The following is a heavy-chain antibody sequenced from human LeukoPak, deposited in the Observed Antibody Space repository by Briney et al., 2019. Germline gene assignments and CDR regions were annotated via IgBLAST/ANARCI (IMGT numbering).Heavy chain of an antibody. D-gene: IGHD3-22*01. CDR2: ISAYNGNT. V-gene: IGHV1-18*01. Sequence: GASVKVSCKASGYTFTSYGISWVRQAPGQGLEWMGWISAYNGNTNYAQKLQGRVTMTTDTSTSTAYMELRSLRSDDTAVYYCARDLYYYDSSGLLPYWGQGTLVTVSS. J-gene: IGHJ4*02. CDR3: ARDLYYYDSSGLLPY. CDR1: GYTFTSYG.